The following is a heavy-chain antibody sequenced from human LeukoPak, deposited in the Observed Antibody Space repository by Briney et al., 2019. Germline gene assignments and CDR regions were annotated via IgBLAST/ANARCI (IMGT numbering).Heavy chain of an antibody. Sequence: PGGSLRLSCAASGFTFSGYSMNWVRQAPGRGLEWLSYISSGSRTIFYGYSVKGRFIISRDNAKNSLYLLMNSLRAHDTAVYYCVRESITGDRDFDQGGQGTLITVSS. V-gene: IGHV3-48*01. CDR1: GFTFSGYS. D-gene: IGHD7-27*01. CDR2: ISSGSRTI. J-gene: IGHJ4*02. CDR3: VRESITGDRDFDQ.